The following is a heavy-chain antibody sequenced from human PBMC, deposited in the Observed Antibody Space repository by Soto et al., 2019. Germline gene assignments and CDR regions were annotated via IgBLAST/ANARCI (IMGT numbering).Heavy chain of an antibody. CDR3: ARGDSSGYYCDY. CDR1: GFTFSSYG. V-gene: IGHV3-30*03. D-gene: IGHD3-22*01. Sequence: QVQLVESGGGVVQPGRSLRLSCAASGFTFSSYGMHWVRQAPGKGLEWVAVISYDGSNKYYADSVKGRFTISRDNSKNTLYLQMNGLRAEDTAVYYCARGDSSGYYCDYWGQGTLVTVSS. CDR2: ISYDGSNK. J-gene: IGHJ4*02.